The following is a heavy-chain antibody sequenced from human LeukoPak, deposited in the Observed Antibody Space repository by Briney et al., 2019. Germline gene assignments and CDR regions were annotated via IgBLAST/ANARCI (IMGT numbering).Heavy chain of an antibody. CDR1: GFTFSSYG. CDR2: IRYDGSNK. Sequence: PGGSLRLSCAASGFTFSSYGMHWVRQAPGKGLEWVAFIRYDGSNKYYADSVKGRFTISRDNSKNTLYLQMNSLRAEDTAVYYCARDPLGVRGVIPYWGQGTLVTVSS. CDR3: ARDPLGVRGVIPY. V-gene: IGHV3-30*02. J-gene: IGHJ4*02. D-gene: IGHD3-10*01.